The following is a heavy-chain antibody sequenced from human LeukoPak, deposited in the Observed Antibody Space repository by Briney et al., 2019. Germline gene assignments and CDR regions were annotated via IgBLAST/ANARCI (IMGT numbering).Heavy chain of an antibody. CDR3: ASITVAGYYFDY. V-gene: IGHV4-4*02. CDR1: GGSISSSNW. J-gene: IGHJ4*02. CDR2: IYHSGST. Sequence: SETLSLTCAVSGGSISSSNWWRWVRQPPEKGLEWTGEIYHSGSTNYNPSLKSRVTISVDKSKNQFSLKLSSVSAADTAVYYCASITVAGYYFDYWGQGTLVTVSS. D-gene: IGHD6-19*01.